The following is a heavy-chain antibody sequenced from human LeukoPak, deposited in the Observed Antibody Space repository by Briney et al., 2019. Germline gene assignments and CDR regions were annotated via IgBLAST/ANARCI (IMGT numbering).Heavy chain of an antibody. J-gene: IGHJ3*02. Sequence: ASVKVSCKASGYTFTGYYMHWVRQASGQGLEWMGWINPNSGGTNYAQKFQGRVTMTRDTSISTAYMELSRLRSDDTAVYYCARGQELESAFDIWGQGTMVTVSS. CDR2: INPNSGGT. D-gene: IGHD1-1*01. V-gene: IGHV1-2*02. CDR3: ARGQELESAFDI. CDR1: GYTFTGYY.